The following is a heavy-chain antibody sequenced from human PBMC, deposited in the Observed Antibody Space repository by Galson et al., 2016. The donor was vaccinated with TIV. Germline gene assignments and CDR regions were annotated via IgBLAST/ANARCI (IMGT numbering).Heavy chain of an antibody. D-gene: IGHD5-18*01. V-gene: IGHV3-64*01. Sequence: SLRLSCAASGFTFSSYAMHWVRQAPGKGLEYVSTISTNGGRTYYANSVKGRFTISRDNSKDTLHLQMGSLRAEDMGVYYCARDGGERVDTAMVTFESPINYIYHYGMDVWGQGTTVIVSS. CDR1: GFTFSSYA. CDR2: ISTNGGRT. CDR3: ARDGGERVDTAMVTFESPINYIYHYGMDV. J-gene: IGHJ6*02.